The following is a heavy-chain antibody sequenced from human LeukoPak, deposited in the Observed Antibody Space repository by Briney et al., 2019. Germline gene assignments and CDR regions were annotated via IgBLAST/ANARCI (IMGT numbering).Heavy chain of an antibody. D-gene: IGHD6-19*01. V-gene: IGHV4-34*01. CDR1: GGSFSVYY. J-gene: IGHJ6*03. CDR2: INHSGST. CDR3: ARGRVAGSPSPSYYYYMDV. Sequence: SETLSLTCAVYGGSFSVYYWSWIRQPPGKGLEWIGQINHSGSTNYNPSLKSRITIPVDTSKNQFSLKLSSVTAADTAVYYCARGRVAGSPSPSYYYYMDVWGKGTTVTVSS.